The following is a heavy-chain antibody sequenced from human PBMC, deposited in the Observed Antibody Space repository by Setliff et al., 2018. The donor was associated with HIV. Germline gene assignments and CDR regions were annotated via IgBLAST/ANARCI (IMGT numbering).Heavy chain of an antibody. J-gene: IGHJ4*02. CDR2: ISDYGDAK. D-gene: IGHD4-17*01. Sequence: GGSLRLSCAATEFAFDKSPMHWFRQASGQGLQWVSLISDYGDAKYYADSVKGRFTISRDDSKNTLYLQMSSLRPEDTAVYYGASRLSGDYGPWDYWGRGTLVTVSS. CDR1: EFAFDKSP. V-gene: IGHV3-30*04. CDR3: ASRLSGDYGPWDY.